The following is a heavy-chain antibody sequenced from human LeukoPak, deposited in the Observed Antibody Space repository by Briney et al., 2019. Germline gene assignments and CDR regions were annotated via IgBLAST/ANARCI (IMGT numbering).Heavy chain of an antibody. CDR3: AKFRAAAGPRDFDY. CDR2: LSGSGSNT. Sequence: GGSLRLSCAASGFTFSSYAMTWGRQAPGPGLEWVSTLSGSGSNTYYADSVKGRFSISRDNSQSTLYLQMNSLRAEDTAVYYCAKFRAAAGPRDFDYWGQGTLVTVSS. CDR1: GFTFSSYA. D-gene: IGHD6-13*01. V-gene: IGHV3-23*01. J-gene: IGHJ4*02.